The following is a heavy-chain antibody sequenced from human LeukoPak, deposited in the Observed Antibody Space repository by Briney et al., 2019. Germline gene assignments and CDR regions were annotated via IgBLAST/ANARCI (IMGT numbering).Heavy chain of an antibody. CDR3: ARDGSGTWSDP. V-gene: IGHV1-18*01. D-gene: IGHD3-10*01. Sequence: ASVKVSCKASGYRFTNYGITWVRQAPGLGLEWMGWINAFNGDRDHAQKFQGRVTMTTDTSTSTAYMELRSLRSDDTAVYYCARDGSGTWSDPWGQGTLVTVSS. J-gene: IGHJ5*02. CDR1: GYRFTNYG. CDR2: INAFNGDR.